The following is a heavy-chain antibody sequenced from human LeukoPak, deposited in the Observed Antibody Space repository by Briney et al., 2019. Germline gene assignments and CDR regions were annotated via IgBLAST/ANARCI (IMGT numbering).Heavy chain of an antibody. Sequence: GGSLRLSCAASGFTFSSYSMNWVRQAPGKGLEWVSSISSNSSYIYYADSVKGRFTISRDNAEKSLYLQMNSLRAEDTAVYYCARDAASGNNWFDPWGQGTLVTVSS. CDR3: ARDAASGNNWFDP. CDR2: ISSNSSYI. J-gene: IGHJ5*02. CDR1: GFTFSSYS. V-gene: IGHV3-21*01. D-gene: IGHD2-15*01.